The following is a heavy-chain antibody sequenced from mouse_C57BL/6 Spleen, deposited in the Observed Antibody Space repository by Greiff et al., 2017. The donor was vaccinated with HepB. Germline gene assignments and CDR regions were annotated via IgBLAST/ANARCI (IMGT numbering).Heavy chain of an antibody. V-gene: IGHV1-81*01. CDR3: ARWIGDYDEDFDY. Sequence: QVQLKESGAELARPGASVKLSCKASGYTFTSYGISWVKQRTGQGLEWIGEIYPRSGNTYYNEKFKGKATLTADKSSSTAYMELRSLTSEDSAVYFCARWIGDYDEDFDYWGQGTTLTVSS. CDR2: IYPRSGNT. CDR1: GYTFTSYG. D-gene: IGHD2-4*01. J-gene: IGHJ2*01.